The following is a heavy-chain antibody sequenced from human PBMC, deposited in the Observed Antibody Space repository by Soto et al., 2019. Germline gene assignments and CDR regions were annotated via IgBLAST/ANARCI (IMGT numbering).Heavy chain of an antibody. CDR1: GFTFSDYA. Sequence: GGSLRLSCAASGFTFSDYAMSWVRQAPGKGLQWVSATSGSGGSTYYADSVKGRFTISRDNSKNTLNLQMNSLRAEDTALYYCAKSAVRLVVPAANFDSWGQGTLVTVSS. CDR2: TSGSGGST. D-gene: IGHD2-2*01. V-gene: IGHV3-23*01. CDR3: AKSAVRLVVPAANFDS. J-gene: IGHJ4*02.